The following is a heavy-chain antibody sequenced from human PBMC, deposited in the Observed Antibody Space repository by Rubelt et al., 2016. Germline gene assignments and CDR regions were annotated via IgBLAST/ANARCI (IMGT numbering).Heavy chain of an antibody. J-gene: IGHJ6*02. D-gene: IGHD4-11*01. CDR2: ISAYNGNT. CDR1: GYTFTSYG. Sequence: QVQLVQSGAEVKKPGASVKVSCKASGYTFTSYGISWVRQAPGQGLEWMGWISAYNGNTNDGRKLQGRVTMTTDTSTSKADMKLSILRSEDTAVYYCATLSTVTTVGMDVWGQGTTVTVSS. V-gene: IGHV1-18*01. CDR3: ATLSTVTTVGMDV.